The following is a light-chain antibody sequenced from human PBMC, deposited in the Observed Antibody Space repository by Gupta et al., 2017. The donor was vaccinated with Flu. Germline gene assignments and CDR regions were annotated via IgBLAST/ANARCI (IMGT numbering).Light chain of an antibody. J-gene: IGLJ3*02. V-gene: IGLV3-10*01. CDR1: ALPKKE. Sequence: GQPARITCSRDALPKKEAYWYQKKSCPAHVLISYDDRKRPSGIPERFAGYSAGTTAKSTISVAPVEDEADYSGYSKVTSGNHSVFGGGTKLTVL. CDR2: DDR. CDR3: YSKVTSGNHSV.